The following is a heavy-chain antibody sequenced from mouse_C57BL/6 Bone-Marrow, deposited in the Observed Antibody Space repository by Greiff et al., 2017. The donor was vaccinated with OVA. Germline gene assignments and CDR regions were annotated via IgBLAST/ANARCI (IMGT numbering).Heavy chain of an antibody. CDR1: GFNIKDDY. V-gene: IGHV14-4*01. CDR3: TTYRY. CDR2: IDPENGDT. Sequence: EVQLQQSGAELVRPGASVKFSCTASGFNIKDDYMHWVKARPEQGLEWIGWIDPENGDTEYASKFQGKATITADTSSKTVYLHLSSLTSEDTAVYYWTTYRYWGQGNTLTGSS. J-gene: IGHJ2*01.